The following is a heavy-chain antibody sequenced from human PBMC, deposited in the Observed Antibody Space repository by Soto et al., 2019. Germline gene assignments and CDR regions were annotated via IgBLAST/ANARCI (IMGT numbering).Heavy chain of an antibody. CDR1: GFTFSSYA. V-gene: IGHV3-30-3*01. CDR2: ISYDGSNK. J-gene: IGHJ4*02. Sequence: QVQLVESGGGVVQPGRSLRLSCAASGFTFSSYAMHWVRQAPGKGLEWVAVISYDGSNKYYADSVKGRFTISRDNSKNTLYRQMNSLRAEDTAVYYCARDGYSSDRGSYFDYWGQGTLVTVSS. CDR3: ARDGYSSDRGSYFDY. D-gene: IGHD6-19*01.